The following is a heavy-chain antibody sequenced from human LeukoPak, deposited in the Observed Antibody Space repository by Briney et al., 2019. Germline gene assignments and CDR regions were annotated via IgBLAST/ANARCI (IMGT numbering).Heavy chain of an antibody. D-gene: IGHD3-10*01. Sequence: GGSLRLSCAASGFTFSSYGMHWVRQAPGKGLEWVAVISYDGSNKYYADSVKGRFTISRDNSKNTLYLQMNSLRAEDTAVYYCARFGEQKYYYYYGMDVWGQGTTVTVSS. CDR3: ARFGEQKYYYYYGMDV. CDR2: ISYDGSNK. CDR1: GFTFSSYG. V-gene: IGHV3-30*03. J-gene: IGHJ6*02.